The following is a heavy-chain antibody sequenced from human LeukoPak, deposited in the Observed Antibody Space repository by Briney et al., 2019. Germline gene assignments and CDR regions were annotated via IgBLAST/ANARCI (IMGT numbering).Heavy chain of an antibody. CDR2: IYTSGST. CDR3: ARQAPSPYYYYMDV. V-gene: IGHV4-4*09. Sequence: SETLSLTCTVSGGSISSYYWSWIRQPPGKGLEWIGYIYTSGSTNYNPSLKSRVTLSVDTSKNQFSLKLSSVTAADTAVYYCARQAPSPYYYYMDVWGKGTTVTVSS. CDR1: GGSISSYY. D-gene: IGHD2-2*01. J-gene: IGHJ6*03.